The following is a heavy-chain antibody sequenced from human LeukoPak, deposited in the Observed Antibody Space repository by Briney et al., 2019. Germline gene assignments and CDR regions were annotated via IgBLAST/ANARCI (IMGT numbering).Heavy chain of an antibody. V-gene: IGHV7-4-1*02. J-gene: IGHJ4*02. D-gene: IGHD5-24*01. Sequence: GASVKVSCKASGYTFTTSTMHWVRQAPGQGLEWMGWINTNTGNPTYAQGFTGRFVFSLDASVSTAYLQISSLKAEDTAVYYCARVGDGYNKRRDLDYWGQGTLVTVSS. CDR1: GYTFTTST. CDR2: INTNTGNP. CDR3: ARVGDGYNKRRDLDY.